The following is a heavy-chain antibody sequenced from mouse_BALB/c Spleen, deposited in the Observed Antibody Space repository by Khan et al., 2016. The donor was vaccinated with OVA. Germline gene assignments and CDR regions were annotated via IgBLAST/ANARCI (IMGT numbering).Heavy chain of an antibody. CDR1: GFSLTGYG. V-gene: IGHV2-6-7*01. D-gene: IGHD2-4*01. CDR3: TREIYYDYAYYYAMDY. Sequence: QVQLKESGPGLVAPSQSLSITCTASGFSLTGYGVNWVRQPPGKGLEWLGMIWGDGSTDYNSALKSRLSISTDNSKRQVFLKMNSLQTDDAARYFCTREIYYDYAYYYAMDYWGQGTSVTVSS. CDR2: IWGDGST. J-gene: IGHJ4*01.